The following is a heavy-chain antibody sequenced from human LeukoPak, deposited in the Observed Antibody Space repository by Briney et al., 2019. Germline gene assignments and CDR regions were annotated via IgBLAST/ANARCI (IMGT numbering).Heavy chain of an antibody. CDR1: GYSFTSYW. Sequence: AESLKISCKGSGYSFTSYWIGWVRPIPGKGLEWMGIIYPGDSDTRYSPSFQGQVTISADKSISTAYLQWSSLKASDTAMCYCAGRGDGYNYDYWGQGTLVSVSS. CDR3: AGRGDGYNYDY. D-gene: IGHD5-24*01. CDR2: IYPGDSDT. J-gene: IGHJ4*02. V-gene: IGHV5-51*01.